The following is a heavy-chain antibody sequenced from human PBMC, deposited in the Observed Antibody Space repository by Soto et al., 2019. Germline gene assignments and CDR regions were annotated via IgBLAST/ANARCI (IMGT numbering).Heavy chain of an antibody. V-gene: IGHV4-34*01. CDR3: ARAGIAALVWFDP. Sequence: SETLSLTCAVYGGSFSGYYWSWIRQPPGKGLEWIGEINHGGSTNYNPSLKSRVTISVDTSKNQFSLKLSSVTAADTAVYYCARAGIAALVWFDPWGQGTLVTVSS. J-gene: IGHJ5*02. CDR1: GGSFSGYY. CDR2: INHGGST. D-gene: IGHD6-6*01.